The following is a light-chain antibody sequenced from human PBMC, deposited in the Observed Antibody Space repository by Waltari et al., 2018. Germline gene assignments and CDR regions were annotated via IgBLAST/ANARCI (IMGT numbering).Light chain of an antibody. CDR1: NIGSKT. Sequence: SYVLTQPPSVSVAPGETAQITCEGNNIGSKTVQWYQQKPGQAPVLVIYYDSGRPSGIPERFSGSNSGNTAPLTISRVEAGDEADYYCQVWESRSDPFFGGGTKLTVL. CDR3: QVWESRSDPF. CDR2: YDS. V-gene: IGLV3-21*01. J-gene: IGLJ2*01.